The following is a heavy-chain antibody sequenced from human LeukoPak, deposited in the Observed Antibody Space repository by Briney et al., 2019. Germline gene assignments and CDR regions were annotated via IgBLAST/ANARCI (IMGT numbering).Heavy chain of an antibody. J-gene: IGHJ2*01. D-gene: IGHD6-19*01. CDR2: MRQDGGEK. Sequence: GGSLRLSCAASGFAFSSYWMSWVRQAPGKGLEWVANMRQDGGEKYYVDSVKGRYTISRDNAENSLYLQMNSLRAEDTAVYYCARIVAFTSGWFHARYFDLWGRGTLVTVSS. CDR1: GFAFSSYW. V-gene: IGHV3-7*01. CDR3: ARIVAFTSGWFHARYFDL.